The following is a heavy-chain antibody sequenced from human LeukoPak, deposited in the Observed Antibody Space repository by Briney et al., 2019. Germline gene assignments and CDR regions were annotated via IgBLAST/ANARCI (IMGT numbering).Heavy chain of an antibody. CDR2: IHSDGIST. CDR3: ARVAGNLYYFDY. J-gene: IGHJ4*02. V-gene: IGHV3-74*01. CDR1: GFSFSTSW. Sequence: GGSLRLSCEASGFSFSTSWMHWVRQAPGKGLVWVSRIHSDGISTIYADSVKGRFTISRDNAKNTLYLQMNSLRAEDTAVYYCARVAGNLYYFDYWGQGTLVTVSS. D-gene: IGHD6-19*01.